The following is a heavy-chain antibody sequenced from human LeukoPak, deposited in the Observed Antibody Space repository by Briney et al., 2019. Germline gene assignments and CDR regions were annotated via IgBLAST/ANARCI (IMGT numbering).Heavy chain of an antibody. J-gene: IGHJ4*02. CDR3: ARGTYYDFWSGYLSNNRGFDY. V-gene: IGHV4-61*05. CDR2: MYYRGNT. Sequence: SETLSLTCSVSGDSISTSSSYWGWIRQPPGKGLEWIGYMYYRGNTNYNPSLKSRVTISVDTSKNQFSLKLSSVTAADTAVYYCARGTYYDFWSGYLSNNRGFDYWGQGTLVTVSS. CDR1: GDSISTSSSY. D-gene: IGHD3-3*01.